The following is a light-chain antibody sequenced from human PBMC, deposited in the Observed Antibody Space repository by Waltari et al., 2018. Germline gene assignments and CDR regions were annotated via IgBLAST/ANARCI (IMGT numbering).Light chain of an antibody. V-gene: IGLV2-14*01. CDR1: SSDVGGYNY. J-gene: IGLJ3*02. Sequence: QSALTQPASVSGSPGQSITISCTGTSSDVGGYNYGSWYQQHPGKAPKLMIYEVSNRPSGVSNRFSGSKSGNTASLTISGLQAEDEADYYCSSYTSSSTLVFGGGTKPTVL. CDR3: SSYTSSSTLV. CDR2: EVS.